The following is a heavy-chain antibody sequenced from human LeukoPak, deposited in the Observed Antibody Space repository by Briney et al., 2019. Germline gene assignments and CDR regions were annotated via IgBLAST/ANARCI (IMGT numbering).Heavy chain of an antibody. CDR2: IKQDGSEK. CDR3: ARSSIVVVPAAFDFGY. CDR1: GFIFSGAW. Sequence: GGSLRLSCAASGFIFSGAWMSWVRQAPGKGLEWVANIKQDGSEKYYVDSVKGRFTISRDNAKNSLYLQMNSLRAEDTAVYYCARSSIVVVPAAFDFGYWGQGTLVTVSS. V-gene: IGHV3-7*01. J-gene: IGHJ4*02. D-gene: IGHD2-2*01.